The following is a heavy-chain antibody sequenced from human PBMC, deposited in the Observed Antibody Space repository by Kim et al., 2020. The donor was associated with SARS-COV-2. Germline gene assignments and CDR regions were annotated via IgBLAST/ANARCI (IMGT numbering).Heavy chain of an antibody. CDR2: IGGSGVST. J-gene: IGHJ4*02. Sequence: GGSLRLSCAASGFTFSTYAMSWVRQAPGKGLEWVSSIGGSGVSTYYADSVKGRFTISRDNSKNTLFPQMNNLRAEDTAVYFCAKRRDSVVVVAPDDSWGQGTLVTVSS. CDR3: AKRRDSVVVVAPDDS. CDR1: GFTFSTYA. D-gene: IGHD2-21*01. V-gene: IGHV3-23*01.